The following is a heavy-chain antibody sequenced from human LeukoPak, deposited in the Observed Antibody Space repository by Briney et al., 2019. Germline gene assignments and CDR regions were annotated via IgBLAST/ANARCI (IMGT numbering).Heavy chain of an antibody. Sequence: PGGSLRLSCAASGFTFSSYGMHWVRQAPGKGLEWMAVISYDGTNKYYADSVKGRFTISRDNSKNTLYLQMNSLRAEDTAVYYCAKDLNYDFWSGLGNWGQGTLVTVSS. V-gene: IGHV3-30*18. D-gene: IGHD3-3*01. J-gene: IGHJ4*02. CDR2: ISYDGTNK. CDR3: AKDLNYDFWSGLGN. CDR1: GFTFSSYG.